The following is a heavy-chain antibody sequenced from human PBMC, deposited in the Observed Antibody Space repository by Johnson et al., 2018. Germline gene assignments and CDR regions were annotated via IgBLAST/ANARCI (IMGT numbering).Heavy chain of an antibody. J-gene: IGHJ3*01. CDR1: GFTFSNHW. Sequence: VQLVQSGGGLVQPGGSXRLSCEASGFTFSNHWMSWVRQAPGNGLEWVANIKQDGSDKNYVDSVKGRFTISRDNAQNSLYLQMNNLRAEDTAVYYCVRNGGAFDFWGQGTRVTVSS. CDR2: IKQDGSDK. V-gene: IGHV3-7*01. D-gene: IGHD2-8*01. CDR3: VRNGGAFDF.